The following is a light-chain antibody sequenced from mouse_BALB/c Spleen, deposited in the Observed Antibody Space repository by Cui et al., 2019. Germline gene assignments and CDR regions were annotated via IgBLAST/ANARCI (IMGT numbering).Light chain of an antibody. Sequence: QIVLTQSPALMSASPGDKVTLTCSASSSVSYMYWYQQKPRSSPKPWIYLTSNLAAGVPARFSGSGSGTSYSLTISSMEAEDAATYYCQQWSSNPYTFGGGTKLEIK. J-gene: IGKJ2*01. CDR1: SSVSY. CDR3: QQWSSNPYT. CDR2: LTS. V-gene: IGKV4-68*01.